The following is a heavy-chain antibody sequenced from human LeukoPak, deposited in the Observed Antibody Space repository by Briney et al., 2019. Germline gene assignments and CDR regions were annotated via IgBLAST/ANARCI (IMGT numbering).Heavy chain of an antibody. J-gene: IGHJ5*02. Sequence: PSETLSLTCTVSGGSISSSSYYWGWIRQPPGKGLEWIGSIYYSGSTYYNPSLKSRVTISVDTSKNQFSLKLSSVTAADTAVYYCARDRAAARDFYRRNGFDPWGQGTLVTVSS. V-gene: IGHV4-39*07. CDR3: ARDRAAARDFYRRNGFDP. CDR1: GGSISSSSYY. D-gene: IGHD6-13*01. CDR2: IYYSGST.